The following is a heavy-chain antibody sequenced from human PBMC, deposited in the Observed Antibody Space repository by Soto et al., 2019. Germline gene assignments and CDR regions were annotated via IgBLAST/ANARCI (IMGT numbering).Heavy chain of an antibody. CDR3: AKGYVVQRCFFEY. D-gene: IGHD2-2*01. V-gene: IGHV3-23*01. Sequence: PGGSLRLSCAASGFTFSSYALSWVRQAPGKGLQWVSAISASSGSTYYADSVKGRFSISRDNSKNTLYLQMNALRAEDTAVYYCAKGYVVQRCFFEYWGQGTLVTVSS. CDR2: ISASSGST. J-gene: IGHJ4*02. CDR1: GFTFSSYA.